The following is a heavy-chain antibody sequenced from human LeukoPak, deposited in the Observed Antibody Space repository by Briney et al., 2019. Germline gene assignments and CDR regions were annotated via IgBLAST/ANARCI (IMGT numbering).Heavy chain of an antibody. CDR1: GFTFSSYA. CDR2: ISGSGGST. V-gene: IGHV3-23*01. J-gene: IGHJ4*02. D-gene: IGHD1-26*01. CDR3: AKGESGELLSY. Sequence: GGSLRLSCAASGFTFSSYAMSWVRQAPGKGLEWVSAISGSGGSTYYADSVKGRFTISRDNSKNTLYLQMNSLRAEDTAVDYCAKGESGELLSYWGQGTLVTVSS.